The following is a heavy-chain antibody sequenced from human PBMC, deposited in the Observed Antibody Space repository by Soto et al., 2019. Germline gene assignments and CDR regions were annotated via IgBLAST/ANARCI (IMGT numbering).Heavy chain of an antibody. Sequence: ASVKVSGKASGGTFSSYAISWVRQVPVQGLEWMGGIIPIFGTANYAQKFQGRVTITADESTSTAYMELSSLRSEDTAVYYCARQHKTREFDYWGQGTLVTVSS. CDR3: ARQHKTREFDY. CDR1: GGTFSSYA. CDR2: IIPIFGTA. V-gene: IGHV1-69*13. D-gene: IGHD2-2*01. J-gene: IGHJ4*02.